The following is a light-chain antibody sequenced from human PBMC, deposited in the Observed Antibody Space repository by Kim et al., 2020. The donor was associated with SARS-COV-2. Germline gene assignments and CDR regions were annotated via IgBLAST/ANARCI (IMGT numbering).Light chain of an antibody. CDR2: VNSDGSH. J-gene: IGLJ3*02. CDR1: GGHSAYA. Sequence: QLVLTQSPSASASLGASVKLTCTLSGGHSAYAIAWHQQQAEKGPRFLMKVNSDGSHKKGDGIPDRFSGSSSGAERYLTISSLQSEDEADYYCQTWDTGIQVFGGGTQLTVL. CDR3: QTWDTGIQV. V-gene: IGLV4-69*01.